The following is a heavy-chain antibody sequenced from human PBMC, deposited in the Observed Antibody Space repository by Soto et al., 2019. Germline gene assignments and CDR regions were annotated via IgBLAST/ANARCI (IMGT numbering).Heavy chain of an antibody. V-gene: IGHV2-5*02. J-gene: IGHJ4*02. CDR2: IYWDDDK. D-gene: IGHD3-22*01. CDR1: GFSLRNSGVG. CDR3: AHALSPYYYESNGYFFDY. Sequence: QITLKESGPTLVKPTQTLTLTCTFSGFSLRNSGVGVGWIRQPPGKALEWLALIYWDDDKRYSPSLKSRLTITNETSKNQVVLTMTNMDPVDTATYYCAHALSPYYYESNGYFFDYWGQGTLVTVSS.